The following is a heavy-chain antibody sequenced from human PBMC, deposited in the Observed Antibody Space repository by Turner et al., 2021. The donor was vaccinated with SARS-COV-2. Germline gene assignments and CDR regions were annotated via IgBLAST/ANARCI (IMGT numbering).Heavy chain of an antibody. D-gene: IGHD2-2*01. J-gene: IGHJ6*02. CDR1: GYTFTDYY. CDR3: ARLHGHCTSTSCYWDYYFGMDV. V-gene: IGHV1-8*02. CDR2: MNPNSGNT. Sequence: QVQLVQSGAEVKKPGATVKVSCKTSGYTFTDYYVHWVRQATGQGLEWMGWMNPNSGNTGYAQKFPGRVTMTRDTSISTAYMELSSLRSEDTAVYYCARLHGHCTSTSCYWDYYFGMDVWGQGTTVTVSS.